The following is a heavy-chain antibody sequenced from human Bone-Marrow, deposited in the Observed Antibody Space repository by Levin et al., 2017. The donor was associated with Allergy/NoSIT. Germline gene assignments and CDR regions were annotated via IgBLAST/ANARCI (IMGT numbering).Heavy chain of an antibody. V-gene: IGHV4-30-2*01. CDR3: ARVSGATVFDY. CDR2: MYHSGTT. CDR1: GGPISGGGYS. J-gene: IGHJ4*02. D-gene: IGHD3-10*01. Sequence: SQTLSLTCAVSGGPISGGGYSWRWIRQPPGKGLEWIGYMYHSGTTHYNPSLKSRATISVDKTTNQFSLNVTSATAADTAIYYCARVSGATVFDYWGQGSLVTVSS.